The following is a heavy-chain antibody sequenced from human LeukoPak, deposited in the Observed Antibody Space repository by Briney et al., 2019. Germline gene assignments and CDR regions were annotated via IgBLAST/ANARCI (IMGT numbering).Heavy chain of an antibody. J-gene: IGHJ4*02. CDR3: ALEPGSYPSAYFDY. V-gene: IGHV1-18*01. Sequence: ASVKVSCKASGYTFTSYGISWVRQAPGQGLEWMGWISAYNGNTNYAQKLQGRVTMTTDTSTSTAYMELRSLRSEDTAVYYCALEPGSYPSAYFDYWGQGTLVTVSS. CDR1: GYTFTSYG. D-gene: IGHD1-26*01. CDR2: ISAYNGNT.